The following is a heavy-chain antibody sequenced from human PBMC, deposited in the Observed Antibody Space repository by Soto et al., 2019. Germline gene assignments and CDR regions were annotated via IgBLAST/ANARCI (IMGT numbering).Heavy chain of an antibody. J-gene: IGHJ4*02. D-gene: IGHD4-17*01. CDR1: GGSISSGGYY. V-gene: IGHV4-31*03. CDR2: IYYSGST. Sequence: QVQLQESGPGLVKPSQTLSLTCTVSGGSISSGGYYWSWIRQHPGKGLEWIGYIYYSGSTYYNPSLKIRVTTSVDTSKNQFSLKLSSVTAAATAGYYGARPPHSPVTTSDYWGQGPLVTVSS. CDR3: ARPPHSPVTTSDY.